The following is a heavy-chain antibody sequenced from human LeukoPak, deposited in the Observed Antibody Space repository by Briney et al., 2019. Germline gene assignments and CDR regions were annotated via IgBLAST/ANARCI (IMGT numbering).Heavy chain of an antibody. Sequence: SETLSLTCAVYGGSFSGYYWSWIRQPPGKGLEWIGEINHSGSTNYNPSLKSRVTISVDTSKNQFSLKLSSVTAADTAVYYCARGTVAGTRASGYWGQGTLVTVSS. D-gene: IGHD6-19*01. CDR1: GGSFSGYY. V-gene: IGHV4-34*01. CDR2: INHSGST. J-gene: IGHJ4*02. CDR3: ARGTVAGTRASGY.